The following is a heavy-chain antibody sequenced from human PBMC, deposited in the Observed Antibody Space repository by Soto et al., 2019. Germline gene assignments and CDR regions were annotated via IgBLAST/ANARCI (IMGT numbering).Heavy chain of an antibody. CDR2: VYYSGGT. Sequence: SETLSLTCTVSGASINNNDYYWSWIRQTPGKGLEWIGYVYYSGGTDYIPSLKSRLSMSIDKSQNRFTLKLNSVTAADTATYYCARMSYFYDKWYFDLWGRGTLVTV. V-gene: IGHV4-30-4*01. D-gene: IGHD3-22*01. CDR1: GASINNNDYY. CDR3: ARMSYFYDKWYFDL. J-gene: IGHJ2*01.